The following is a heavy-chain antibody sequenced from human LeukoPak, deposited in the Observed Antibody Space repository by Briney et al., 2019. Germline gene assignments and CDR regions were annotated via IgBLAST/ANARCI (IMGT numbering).Heavy chain of an antibody. J-gene: IGHJ4*02. CDR1: GLTFSSYE. CDR2: ISSSGSTI. V-gene: IGHV3-48*03. CDR3: ASYGGDCSSTSCSDY. D-gene: IGHD2-2*01. Sequence: PGGSLRLSCAASGLTFSSYEMNWVRQAPGKGLEWVSYISSSGSTIYYADSVKGRFTISRDNAKNSLYLQMNSLRAEDTSVYYCASYGGDCSSTSCSDYWGQGTPVTVSS.